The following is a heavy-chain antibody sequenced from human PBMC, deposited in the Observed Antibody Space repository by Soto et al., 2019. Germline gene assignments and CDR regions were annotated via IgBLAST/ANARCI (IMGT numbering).Heavy chain of an antibody. CDR2: ITHSGST. Sequence: QVQLQQWGAGLLKPSETLSLTCAVYGGSFSGYYWSWSRPRPGKGLERVGEITHSGSTNYNPSLKSRVTISVDTSKNQSAPKLSSVTAADTAVYYCARERKDTMVRGVFAHWGQGTLVTVSS. D-gene: IGHD3-10*01. V-gene: IGHV4-34*01. CDR1: GGSFSGYY. J-gene: IGHJ4*02. CDR3: ARERKDTMVRGVFAH.